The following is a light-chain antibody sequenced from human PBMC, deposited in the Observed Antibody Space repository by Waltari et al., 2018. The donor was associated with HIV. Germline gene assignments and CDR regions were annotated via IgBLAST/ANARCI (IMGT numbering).Light chain of an antibody. J-gene: IGLJ2*01. V-gene: IGLV3-21*04. Sequence: SYVLTPSPSVPVAPGKTARITCGGNNIGSKSEHWYQQKPGQAPVLVIYYDSDRPSGFPGRVSGSNSGNTATLTISRVEAGDEADYYCQVWDSSSGVVFGGGTRLTVL. CDR2: YDS. CDR3: QVWDSSSGVV. CDR1: NIGSKS.